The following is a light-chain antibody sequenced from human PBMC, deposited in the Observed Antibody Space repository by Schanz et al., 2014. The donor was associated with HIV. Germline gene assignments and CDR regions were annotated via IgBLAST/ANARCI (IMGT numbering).Light chain of an antibody. CDR2: KAS. Sequence: DIQMTQSPSTLSASVGDRVTITCRASQSISSWLAWYQQKPGKAPKLLIYKASSLESGVPSRFSGSGSGTEFTLTISSLQPDDFATYYCQQYKDNSLHTFGQGTKVEIK. CDR3: QQYKDNSLHT. J-gene: IGKJ2*01. CDR1: QSISSW. V-gene: IGKV1-5*03.